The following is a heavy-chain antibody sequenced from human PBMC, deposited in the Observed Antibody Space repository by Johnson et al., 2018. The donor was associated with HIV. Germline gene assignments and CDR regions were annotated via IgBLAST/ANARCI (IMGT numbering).Heavy chain of an antibody. CDR2: IKQDGSEK. CDR1: GFSFSSYW. Sequence: VHLVESGGGLVQPGGSQRLSCAASGFSFSSYWMNWVRQAPGKGLEWVANIKQDGSEKYYVDSVKGRFTISRDNAKKVLYLQMNSLRAEDTAVYYCARASDSYCSADCYGDGFQISDQGTKVIVSS. V-gene: IGHV3-7*03. J-gene: IGHJ3*02. D-gene: IGHD2-21*02. CDR3: ARASDSYCSADCYGDGFQI.